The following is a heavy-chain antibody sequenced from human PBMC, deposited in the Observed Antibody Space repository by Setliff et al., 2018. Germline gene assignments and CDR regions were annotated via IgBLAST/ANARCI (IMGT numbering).Heavy chain of an antibody. J-gene: IGHJ4*02. V-gene: IGHV3-23*01. D-gene: IGHD3-10*01. CDR2: ISATGGST. Sequence: GESLKISCAATGFTFSRYAMSWVRQAPGKGLEWVSAISATGGSTYYADSVKGRFTISRDNSKNMLYLQMNSLRAEDTALYYCAKDYGSGSYAFDFWGQGKLVTVSS. CDR3: AKDYGSGSYAFDF. CDR1: GFTFSRYA.